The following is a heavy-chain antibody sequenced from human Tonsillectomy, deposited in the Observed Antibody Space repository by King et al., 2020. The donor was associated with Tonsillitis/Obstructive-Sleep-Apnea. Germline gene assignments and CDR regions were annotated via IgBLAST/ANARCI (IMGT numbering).Heavy chain of an antibody. CDR1: GGSISGYY. Sequence: VQLQESGPGLVKPSETLSLTCTVSGGSISGYYWNWVRQPPGQGLEWIGYIFSTGTTNYSPSLKSRVTISLDASKRQFSLNLSSVTAADTAVYYCARGTGAPAWFDPWGQGTLVTVSS. CDR3: ARGTGAPAWFDP. J-gene: IGHJ5*02. V-gene: IGHV4-59*01. CDR2: IFSTGTT.